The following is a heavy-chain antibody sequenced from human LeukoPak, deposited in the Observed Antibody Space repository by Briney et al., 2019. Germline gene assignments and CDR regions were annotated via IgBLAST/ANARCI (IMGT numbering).Heavy chain of an antibody. CDR2: IKDDGTIK. CDR1: GLTFSGFE. V-gene: IGHV3-48*03. J-gene: IGHJ4*02. D-gene: IGHD5-24*01. Sequence: GGSLRLSCVGSGLTFSGFEMNWVRQAPGKGLGWVSYIKDDGTIKTYADSVKGRFTISRDNAKNSLYLQMYSLRVEDTAIYYCARRFRDWGQGTLVTVSS. CDR3: ARRFRD.